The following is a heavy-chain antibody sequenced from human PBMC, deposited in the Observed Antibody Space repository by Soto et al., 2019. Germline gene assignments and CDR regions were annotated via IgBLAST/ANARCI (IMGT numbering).Heavy chain of an antibody. V-gene: IGHV1-3*01. CDR1: GYTFTSYA. J-gene: IGHJ4*02. Sequence: ASVKVSCKASGYTFTSYAMLWVRQAPGQRLEWMGWINAGNGNTKYSQKFQGRFTISRDNAKNTLYLQMNSLRAEDTAVYFCARGPNSGSSGYPYWGQGILVTVSS. D-gene: IGHD3-22*01. CDR3: ARGPNSGSSGYPY. CDR2: INAGNGNT.